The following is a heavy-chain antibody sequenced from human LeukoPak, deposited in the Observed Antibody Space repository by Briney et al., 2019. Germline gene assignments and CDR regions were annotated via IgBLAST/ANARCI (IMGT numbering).Heavy chain of an antibody. CDR1: GYTFPAYY. CDR2: INPNSGGT. Sequence: ASVKVSCKASGYTFPAYYMHWVRQAPGQGLEWTGWINPNSGGTNYAQKFQGRVTMTRDPSISTAYMELSWLRSDDTAMYYCASSRAQTLAFCGGDCYSGFDFWGQGTLVTVSS. J-gene: IGHJ4*02. V-gene: IGHV1-2*02. D-gene: IGHD2-21*02. CDR3: ASSRAQTLAFCGGDCYSGFDF.